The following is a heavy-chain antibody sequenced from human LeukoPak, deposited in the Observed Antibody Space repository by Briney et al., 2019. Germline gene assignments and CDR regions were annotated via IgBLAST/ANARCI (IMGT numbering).Heavy chain of an antibody. D-gene: IGHD3-22*01. CDR1: GYTLTSYY. CDR2: INPNTGDT. J-gene: IGHJ4*02. CDR3: ARLFNYYDNSGYYQYYFDY. Sequence: ASVKVSCKASGYTLTSYYMHWVRQAPGQGLEWMGWINPNTGDTSFAQKFQGRVTLTRATSISTAYMELSRLKSDDTAVYYCARLFNYYDNSGYYQYYFDYWGQGTLVTVSS. V-gene: IGHV1-2*02.